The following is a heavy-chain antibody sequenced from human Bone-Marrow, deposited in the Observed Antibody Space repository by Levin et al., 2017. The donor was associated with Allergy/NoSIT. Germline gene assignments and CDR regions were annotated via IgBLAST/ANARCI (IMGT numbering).Heavy chain of an antibody. D-gene: IGHD2-15*01. CDR2: ISGSGGST. CDR3: ARRARFCSGGSCYSDDVFDI. Sequence: GESLKISCAASGFTFNTYAMSWVRQAPGKGLEWVSGISGSGGSTNYADSVKARFTISRDNFKNTLFLQMNNLRAEDTAVYYCARRARFCSGGSCYSDDVFDIWGQGTKVIVSS. J-gene: IGHJ3*02. CDR1: GFTFNTYA. V-gene: IGHV3-23*01.